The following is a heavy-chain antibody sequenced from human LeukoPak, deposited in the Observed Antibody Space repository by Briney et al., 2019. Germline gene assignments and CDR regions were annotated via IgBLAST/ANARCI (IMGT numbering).Heavy chain of an antibody. CDR2: ISSSSSTI. J-gene: IGHJ5*01. V-gene: IGHV3-48*01. Sequence: GGSLRLSCAASGFTFSSCSMNWVRQAPGKGLEWVSYISSSSSTIYYADSVKGRFTFSRDNAKNSLYLQMNSLRVEDTAVYYCARGSPGWFDYWGQGTLVTVSS. CDR3: ARGSPGWFDY. D-gene: IGHD1-26*01. CDR1: GFTFSSCS.